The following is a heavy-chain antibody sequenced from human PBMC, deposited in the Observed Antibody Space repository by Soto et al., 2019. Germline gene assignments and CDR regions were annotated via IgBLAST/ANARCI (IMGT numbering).Heavy chain of an antibody. CDR2: IDGQGGTT. Sequence: EVQLVESGGGLVQPGGSLRLSCAASGFTFRDYWMHWVRQTRGKGLVWVSRIDGQGGTTNYAGSVKGRLTISRDNAKNTVNLQMNSMRPEDTAVYYCARGSWHKFYMDVLGKGTTVTVSS. CDR1: GFTFRDYW. D-gene: IGHD6-13*01. J-gene: IGHJ6*03. V-gene: IGHV3-74*01. CDR3: ARGSWHKFYMDV.